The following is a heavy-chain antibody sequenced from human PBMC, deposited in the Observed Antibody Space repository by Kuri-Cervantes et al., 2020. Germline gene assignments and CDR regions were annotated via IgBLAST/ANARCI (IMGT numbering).Heavy chain of an antibody. Sequence: SVKVSCKTSGYTFTSYCMHWVRQAPGQGLEWMGGIIPIFGTANYAQKFQGRVTITADKSTSTAYMELSSLRSEDTAVYYCARDRVPVRSGSYSDAFDIWGQGTMVTVSS. CDR1: GYTFTSYC. V-gene: IGHV1-69*06. CDR2: IIPIFGTA. D-gene: IGHD1-26*01. CDR3: ARDRVPVRSGSYSDAFDI. J-gene: IGHJ3*02.